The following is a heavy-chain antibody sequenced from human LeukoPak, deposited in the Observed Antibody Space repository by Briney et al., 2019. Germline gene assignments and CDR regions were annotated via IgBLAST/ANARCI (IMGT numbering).Heavy chain of an antibody. Sequence: SVKVSCKASGGTFSSYAVSWVRQAPGQGLEWMGRIIPIFGTANYAQKFQGRVTITTDESTSTAYMELSSLRSEDTAVYYCARDFNYGDYDLDYWGQGTLVTVSS. CDR3: ARDFNYGDYDLDY. D-gene: IGHD4-17*01. J-gene: IGHJ4*02. V-gene: IGHV1-69*05. CDR2: IIPIFGTA. CDR1: GGTFSSYA.